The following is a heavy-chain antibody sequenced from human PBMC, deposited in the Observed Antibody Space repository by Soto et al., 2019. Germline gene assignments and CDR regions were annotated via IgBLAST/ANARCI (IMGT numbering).Heavy chain of an antibody. CDR1: GYTFTGYY. V-gene: IGHV1-2*02. CDR2: INPNSGGT. CDR3: AREGSISSSRTGLAY. D-gene: IGHD6-6*01. Sequence: ASVKVSCKASGYTFTGYYMHWVRQAPGQGLEWMGWINPNSGGTNYAQKFQGRVTMTRDTSISTAYMELSRLRSDDTAVYYCAREGSISSSRTGLAYWGQGTLVTVSS. J-gene: IGHJ4*02.